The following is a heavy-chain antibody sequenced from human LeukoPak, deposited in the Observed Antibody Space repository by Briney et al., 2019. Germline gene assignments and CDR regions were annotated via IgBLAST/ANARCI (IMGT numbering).Heavy chain of an antibody. CDR2: ISYDGSNK. J-gene: IGHJ4*02. CDR3: AKDQFGESSTEDY. CDR1: GFTFSSYA. Sequence: GGSLRLSCAASGFTFSSYAMHWVRQAPGKGLEWVAVISYDGSNKYYADSVKGRFTISRDNSKNTLYLQMNSLRAEDTAVYYCAKDQFGESSTEDYWGQGTLVTVSS. D-gene: IGHD2-2*01. V-gene: IGHV3-30*04.